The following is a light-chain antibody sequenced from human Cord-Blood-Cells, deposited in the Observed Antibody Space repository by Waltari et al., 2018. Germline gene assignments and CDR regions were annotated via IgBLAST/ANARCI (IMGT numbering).Light chain of an antibody. J-gene: IGLJ2*01. CDR2: EGS. Sequence: QSVLTQPASVSGSPGQSITISCTGTSSDVGRYNLVSWYQQHPGKAPKLMIYEGSKRPSGFSIRFSGSKSGNTASLTISGLQAEDEAEYYCCSYAGSSTLVFGGGTKLTVL. CDR1: SSDVGRYNL. V-gene: IGLV2-23*01. CDR3: CSYAGSSTLV.